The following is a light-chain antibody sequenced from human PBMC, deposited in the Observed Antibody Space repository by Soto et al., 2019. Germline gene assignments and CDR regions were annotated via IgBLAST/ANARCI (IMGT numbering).Light chain of an antibody. CDR3: QQYENSVMYT. CDR1: QSVRSSF. J-gene: IGKJ2*01. V-gene: IGKV3-20*01. CDR2: DVS. Sequence: EIVLTQSPGTLSLSPGERATLSCRASQSVRSSFFAWYQQKPGQAPRLLISDVSIRATGIPDRFSGSGSGTDITLTITRLEPEDFAVYYCQQYENSVMYTFGQGTKLEIK.